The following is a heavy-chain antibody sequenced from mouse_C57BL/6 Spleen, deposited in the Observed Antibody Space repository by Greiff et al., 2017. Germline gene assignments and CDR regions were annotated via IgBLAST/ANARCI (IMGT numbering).Heavy chain of an antibody. CDR3: ARLWGNYYAMDY. Sequence: VQLQESGAELVRPGTSVKVSCKASGYAFTNYLIEWVKQRPGQGLEWIGVINPGSGGTNYNEKFKGKATLTADKSSSTAYMQLSSLTSEDSAVYFCARLWGNYYAMDYWGQGTSVTVSS. CDR2: INPGSGGT. V-gene: IGHV1-54*01. CDR1: GYAFTNYL. J-gene: IGHJ4*01.